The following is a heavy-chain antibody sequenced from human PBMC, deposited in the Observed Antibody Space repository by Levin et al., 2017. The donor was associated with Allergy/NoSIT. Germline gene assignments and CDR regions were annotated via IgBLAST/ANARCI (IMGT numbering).Heavy chain of an antibody. CDR1: GFTFNAAW. CDR2: IKSKSDGETA. V-gene: IGHV3-15*01. Sequence: GESLKISCAASGFTFNAAWMSWVRQAPGKGLEWFGRIKSKSDGETADYAAPVKGRFTISSDDSKNTLYLQMKSLKTEDTAVYYCTIDNPHYGDYTDDRDYWRQGILVTVSS. D-gene: IGHD4-17*01. CDR3: TIDNPHYGDYTDDRDY. J-gene: IGHJ4*02.